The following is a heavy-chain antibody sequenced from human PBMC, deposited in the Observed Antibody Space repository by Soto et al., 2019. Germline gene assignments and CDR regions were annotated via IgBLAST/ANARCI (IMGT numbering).Heavy chain of an antibody. CDR2: IIPIFGTP. CDR1: GGTFSRFA. J-gene: IGHJ5*02. V-gene: IGHV1-69*01. Sequence: QVQLVQSGAEVKNPGSSVSVSCKASGGTFSRFAISWVRQAPGQGLEWMGGIIPIFGTPNYAQKFQGRVTITADESTSTVYMELSSLRPDDTAVFYCASGYTSGASWFDPWGQETLVTVSS. D-gene: IGHD6-25*01. CDR3: ASGYTSGASWFDP.